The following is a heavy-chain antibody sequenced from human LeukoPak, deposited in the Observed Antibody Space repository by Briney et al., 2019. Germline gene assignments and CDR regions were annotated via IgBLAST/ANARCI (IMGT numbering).Heavy chain of an antibody. J-gene: IGHJ4*02. Sequence: SETLSLTCAVYGGSFSGYYWTWIRQPPGKGLEWIGEINHSGSTNYNPSLRSRVTISVDTSKSQFSLKLSSVTAADTAVYYCARAQYVDISGFYPGYWGQGTLVTVSS. CDR1: GGSFSGYY. CDR3: ARAQYVDISGFYPGY. CDR2: INHSGST. D-gene: IGHD3-22*01. V-gene: IGHV4-34*01.